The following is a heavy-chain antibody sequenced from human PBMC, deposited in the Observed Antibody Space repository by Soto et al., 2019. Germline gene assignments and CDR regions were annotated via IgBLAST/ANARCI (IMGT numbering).Heavy chain of an antibody. CDR2: HFARGSP. D-gene: IGHD3-9*01. CDR1: GGSISSHY. Sequence: PSETLSLTCTVSGGSISSHYWSWIRQPAGKGLEWIGRHFARGSPSYNPSLKGRVSISLDTSKNQLSLKLTSVTAADTAIYYCARDSYFDISTGYYFGFDVWGQGTTVTSP. V-gene: IGHV4-4*07. CDR3: ARDSYFDISTGYYFGFDV. J-gene: IGHJ6*02.